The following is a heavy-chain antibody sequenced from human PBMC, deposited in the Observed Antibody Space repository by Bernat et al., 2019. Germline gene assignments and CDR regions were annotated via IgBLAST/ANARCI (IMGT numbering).Heavy chain of an antibody. CDR2: IRSKAYGGTT. V-gene: IGHV3-49*05. CDR3: TRYPRYYYDSSGYSPPFDY. D-gene: IGHD3-22*01. CDR1: GFTFGDYA. J-gene: IGHJ4*02. Sequence: EVQLVESGGGLVKPGRSLRFSCTASGFTFGDYAMSWFRQAPGKGLEWVGFIRSKAYGGTTEYAASVKGRFTISRDDSKSIAYLQMNSLKTEDTAVYYCTRYPRYYYDSSGYSPPFDYWGQGTLVTVSS.